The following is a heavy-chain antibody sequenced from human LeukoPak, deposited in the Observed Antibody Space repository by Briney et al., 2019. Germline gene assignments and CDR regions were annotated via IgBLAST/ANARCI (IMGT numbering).Heavy chain of an antibody. CDR2: ISGSGSTT. Sequence: GGSLRLSCAASGFTFSSNAMNWVRQAPGKGPEWVSYISGSGSTTYYADSVKGRFTISRDNSKNTLYLQMGSLRGEDTAIYYCAKDPPTVVANAFHIWGQGAMVTVSS. J-gene: IGHJ3*02. CDR3: AKDPPTVVANAFHI. D-gene: IGHD4-17*01. CDR1: GFTFSSNA. V-gene: IGHV3-23*01.